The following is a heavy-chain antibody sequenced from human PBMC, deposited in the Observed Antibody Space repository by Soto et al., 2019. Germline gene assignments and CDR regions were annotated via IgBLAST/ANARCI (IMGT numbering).Heavy chain of an antibody. CDR2: IYYSGST. Sequence: QVQLQESGPGLVKPSQTLSLTCTVSGGSISSGDYYWSWIRQPPGKGLEWIGYIYYSGSTYYNPSLKSRISISVDTSQNQSSLKLRSVTAADTAVYYCARGLTTNYYGMDVWGQGTTVTVSS. CDR3: ARGLTTNYYGMDV. J-gene: IGHJ6*02. CDR1: GGSISSGDYY. D-gene: IGHD4-17*01. V-gene: IGHV4-30-4*01.